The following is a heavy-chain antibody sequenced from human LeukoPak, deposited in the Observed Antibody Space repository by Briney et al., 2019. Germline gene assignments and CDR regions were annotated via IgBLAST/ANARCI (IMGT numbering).Heavy chain of an antibody. V-gene: IGHV3-23*01. CDR2: ISGSGGST. D-gene: IGHD2-15*01. Sequence: GGSLRLSCTASGFTFSSHAMNWLGQAPGKGLEWVSAISGSGGSTYYADSVKGRFTISRDNSKNTLYLQTNSLRAEDTDVYYCAKHHPILLLRGDAIEVTGQGTMVTVSS. J-gene: IGHJ3*01. CDR1: GFTFSSHA. CDR3: AKHHPILLLRGDAIEV.